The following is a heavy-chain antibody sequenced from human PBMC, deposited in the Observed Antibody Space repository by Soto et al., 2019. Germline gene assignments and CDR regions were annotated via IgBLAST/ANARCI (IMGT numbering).Heavy chain of an antibody. CDR1: GGSISSYY. D-gene: IGHD6-13*01. CDR2: IYYSGST. J-gene: IGHJ5*02. CDR3: AREQPAAKKTNWFNP. Sequence: SETLSLTCTVSGGSISSYYWSWIRQPPGKGLEWIGYIYYSGSTNYNPSLKSRVTISVDTSKNQFSLKLSSVTAADTAVHYCAREQPAAKKTNWFNPGAQETL. V-gene: IGHV4-59*12.